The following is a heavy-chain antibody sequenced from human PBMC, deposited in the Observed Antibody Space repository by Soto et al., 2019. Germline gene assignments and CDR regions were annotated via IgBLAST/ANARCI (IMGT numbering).Heavy chain of an antibody. D-gene: IGHD1-26*01. CDR2: ISAYNGNT. Sequence: ASVKVSCKASGYTFTSYGISWVRQAPGQGLEWMGWISAYNGNTNYAQKLQGRVTMTTDTSTSTAYMELRSLRSDDTAVYYCARDLTLSGSSPLPPDAFDIWGQRTMVTVSS. CDR1: GYTFTSYG. CDR3: ARDLTLSGSSPLPPDAFDI. V-gene: IGHV1-18*01. J-gene: IGHJ3*02.